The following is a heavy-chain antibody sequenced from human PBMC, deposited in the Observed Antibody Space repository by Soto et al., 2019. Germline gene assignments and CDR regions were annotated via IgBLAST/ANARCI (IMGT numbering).Heavy chain of an antibody. CDR3: ARALPFGDIWDDYYTPYAMDV. D-gene: IGHD3-3*01. V-gene: IGHV4-4*07. Sequence: VSTGSIGSYYLSWIRQPAGKALEWIGRISTSGSTIFNPSLKSRVTMSVDTSQNQFSLKLSSVTAADTAVYYCARALPFGDIWDDYYTPYAMDVWGQGTSVTVSS. CDR2: ISTSGST. J-gene: IGHJ6*02. CDR1: TGSIGSYY.